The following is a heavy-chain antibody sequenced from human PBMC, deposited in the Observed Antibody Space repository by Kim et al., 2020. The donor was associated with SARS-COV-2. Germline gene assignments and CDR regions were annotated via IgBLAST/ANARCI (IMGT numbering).Heavy chain of an antibody. Sequence: YAQQFQGRVTITADKSTSTAYMELSSLRSEDTAVYYCAREMEGYSYGYSYWGQGTLVTVSS. V-gene: IGHV1-69*04. D-gene: IGHD5-18*01. J-gene: IGHJ4*02. CDR3: AREMEGYSYGYSY.